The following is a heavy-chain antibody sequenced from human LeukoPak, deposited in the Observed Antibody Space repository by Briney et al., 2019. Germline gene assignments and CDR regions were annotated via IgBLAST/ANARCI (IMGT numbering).Heavy chain of an antibody. CDR2: IYYSGST. D-gene: IGHD4-17*01. V-gene: IGHV4-59*01. J-gene: IGHJ3*02. CDR1: GGSISSYY. Sequence: SETLSLTCTVSGGSISSYYWSWIRQPPGKGLEWIGYIYYSGSTNYNPSLKSRVTISVDTSKNQFSLKLSSVTAAGTAVYYCARDQDGDYGLRYPGGAFDIWGQGTMVTVSS. CDR3: ARDQDGDYGLRYPGGAFDI.